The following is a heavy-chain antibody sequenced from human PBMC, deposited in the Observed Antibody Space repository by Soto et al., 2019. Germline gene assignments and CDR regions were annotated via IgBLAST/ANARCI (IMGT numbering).Heavy chain of an antibody. CDR1: GFTFSSYG. V-gene: IGHV3-30*18. Sequence: GGSLRLSCAASGFTFSSYGMHWVRQAPGKGLEWVAVISYDGSNKFYADSVEGRFTISRDNSKNTLYLQMNSVRAEDTAVYYCAKAPGPQYFDYWGQGPLVTVPS. CDR2: ISYDGSNK. J-gene: IGHJ4*02. CDR3: AKAPGPQYFDY.